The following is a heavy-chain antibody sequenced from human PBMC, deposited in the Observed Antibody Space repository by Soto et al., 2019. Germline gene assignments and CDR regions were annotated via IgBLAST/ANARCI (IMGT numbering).Heavy chain of an antibody. CDR2: INHSGST. V-gene: IGHV4-34*01. CDR1: CGSFSGYY. J-gene: IGHJ4*02. CDR3: ARRTYYDFWSGYYTGIPGEGYFDY. D-gene: IGHD3-3*01. Sequence: SETLSLTCAVYCGSFSGYYWSWIRQPPGKGLEWIGEINHSGSTNYNPSLKSRVTISVDTSKNQFSLKLSSVTAADTAVYYCARRTYYDFWSGYYTGIPGEGYFDYWGQGTLVTVSS.